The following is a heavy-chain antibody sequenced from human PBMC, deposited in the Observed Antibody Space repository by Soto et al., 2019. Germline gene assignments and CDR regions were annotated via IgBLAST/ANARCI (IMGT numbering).Heavy chain of an antibody. CDR3: AREPKAAAGGESFDY. D-gene: IGHD6-13*01. CDR2: INAGNGNT. J-gene: IGHJ4*02. Sequence: ASVKVSCKASGYTFTSYAMHWVRQAPGQRLEWMGWINAGNGNTKYSQKFQGRVTITRDTSASTAYMELSSLRSEDTAVYYCAREPKAAAGGESFDYWGQGTLVTVSS. CDR1: GYTFTSYA. V-gene: IGHV1-3*01.